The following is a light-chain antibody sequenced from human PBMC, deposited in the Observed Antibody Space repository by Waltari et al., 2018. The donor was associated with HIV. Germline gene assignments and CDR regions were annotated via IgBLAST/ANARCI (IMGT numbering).Light chain of an antibody. CDR1: SGSVSTSYY. J-gene: IGLJ3*02. Sequence: QTVVTQEPSLSVSPGGTITLTCGLNSGSVSTSYYPSWYQQTPDQAPRTLVYATNTRSSGVPDRFSGTILGNKAALTITGAQADDDSAFYCVLYMGSGIPMFGGGTKLTVL. CDR3: VLYMGSGIPM. V-gene: IGLV8-61*01. CDR2: ATN.